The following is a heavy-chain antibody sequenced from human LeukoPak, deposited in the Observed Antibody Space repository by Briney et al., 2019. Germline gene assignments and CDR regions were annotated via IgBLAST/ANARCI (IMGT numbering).Heavy chain of an antibody. CDR3: ARDFYCSSTSCAIRNWFDP. V-gene: IGHV1-69*13. Sequence: SVKVTCKASGGTFSSYAISWVRQAPGQGLEWMGGIIPIFGTANYAQKFQGRVTITADESTSTAYMELSSLRSEDTAVYYCARDFYCSSTSCAIRNWFDPWGQGTLVTVSS. J-gene: IGHJ5*02. D-gene: IGHD2-2*01. CDR1: GGTFSSYA. CDR2: IIPIFGTA.